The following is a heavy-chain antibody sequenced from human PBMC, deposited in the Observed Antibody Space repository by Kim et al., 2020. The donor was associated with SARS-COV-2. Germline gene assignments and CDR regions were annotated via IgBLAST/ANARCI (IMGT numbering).Heavy chain of an antibody. CDR2: IYYSGST. Sequence: SETLSLTCTVSGGSISSYYWSWIRQPPGKGLEWIGYIYYSGSTNYNPSLKSRVTISVDTSKNQFSLKLSSVTAADTAVYYCARDFNTAFDIWGQGTMVTVSS. J-gene: IGHJ3*02. V-gene: IGHV4-59*01. CDR1: GGSISSYY. CDR3: ARDFNTAFDI.